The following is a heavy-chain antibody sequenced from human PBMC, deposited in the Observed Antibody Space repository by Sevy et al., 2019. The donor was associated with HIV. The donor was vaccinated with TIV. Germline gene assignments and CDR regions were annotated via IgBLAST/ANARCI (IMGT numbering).Heavy chain of an antibody. CDR2: IQYSGTT. Sequence: SETLSLSCSFSGDFISTYYWPWIRQAPGKGVDWIGSIQYSGTTNYNPSLKSRVTISIDTSKNQFSLNLSSVTAADTALYFCARGFAIEGLYFDFWGQGILVTVSS. D-gene: IGHD1-26*01. V-gene: IGHV4-59*13. CDR1: GDFISTYY. J-gene: IGHJ4*02. CDR3: ARGFAIEGLYFDF.